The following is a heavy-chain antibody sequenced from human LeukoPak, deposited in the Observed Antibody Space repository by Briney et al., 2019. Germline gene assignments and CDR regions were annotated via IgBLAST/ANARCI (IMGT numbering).Heavy chain of an antibody. CDR2: INTDGTNT. CDR1: GFTFSSYW. J-gene: IGHJ4*02. D-gene: IGHD6-19*01. Sequence: GGSLRLSCAASGFTFSSYWMHWVRQAPGKGLVWVSRINTDGTNTRYADSVKGRFTISRDNAKNTLYLQMNSLRAEDTAVYYCAKDFSGIAVAELDYWGQGTLVTVSS. V-gene: IGHV3-74*01. CDR3: AKDFSGIAVAELDY.